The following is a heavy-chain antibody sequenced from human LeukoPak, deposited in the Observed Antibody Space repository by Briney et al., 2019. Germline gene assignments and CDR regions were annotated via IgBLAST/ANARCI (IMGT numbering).Heavy chain of an antibody. V-gene: IGHV4-59*01. D-gene: IGHD4-17*01. Sequence: PSETLSLTCTVSGVSISTYYWSGIRQPPGKGLEWIGYIYYSGSTYYNPSLKSRVTISVDTSKNQFSLKLSSVTAADTAVYYCARRGDDYAFDYWGQGTLVTVSS. CDR2: IYYSGST. CDR3: ARRGDDYAFDY. J-gene: IGHJ4*02. CDR1: GVSISTYY.